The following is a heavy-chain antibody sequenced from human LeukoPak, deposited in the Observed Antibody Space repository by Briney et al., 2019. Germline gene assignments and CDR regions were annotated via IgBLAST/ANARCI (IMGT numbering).Heavy chain of an antibody. CDR2: IYYSGST. Sequence: PSETLSLTCTVSGGSIRSYYWSWIRQSPGKGLEWIGYIYYSGSTNYNPSLKSRVTIAVDSSKNQFSLKLSSVTAADTAVYYCARDLGYEASFDYWGQGTLVTVSS. CDR1: GGSIRSYY. V-gene: IGHV4-59*01. D-gene: IGHD3-16*01. J-gene: IGHJ4*02. CDR3: ARDLGYEASFDY.